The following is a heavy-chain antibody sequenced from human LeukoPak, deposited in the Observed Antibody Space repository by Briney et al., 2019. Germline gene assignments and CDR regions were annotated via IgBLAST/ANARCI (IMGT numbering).Heavy chain of an antibody. CDR2: ISSSSSYI. Sequence: PGGSLSLSCAASGFTFSSYSMNWVRQAPGKGLEWVSSISSSSSYIYYADSVKGRFTISRDNAKNSLYLQMNSLRAEDTAVYYCARVADMVRGVIHYYFDYWGQGTPVTVSS. V-gene: IGHV3-21*01. CDR3: ARVADMVRGVIHYYFDY. J-gene: IGHJ4*02. D-gene: IGHD3-10*01. CDR1: GFTFSSYS.